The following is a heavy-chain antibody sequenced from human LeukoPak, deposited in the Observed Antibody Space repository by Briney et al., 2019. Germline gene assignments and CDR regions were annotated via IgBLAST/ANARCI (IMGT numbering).Heavy chain of an antibody. CDR3: AKTTIFGVAGFDY. J-gene: IGHJ4*02. CDR2: IIPILGIA. Sequence: SVKVSCKASGGTFSSYAISWVRQAPGQGLEWMGRIIPILGIANYAQKFQGRVTITADKSTSTAYMELSSLRSEDTAVYYCAKTTIFGVAGFDYWGQGTLVTVSS. D-gene: IGHD3-3*01. V-gene: IGHV1-69*04. CDR1: GGTFSSYA.